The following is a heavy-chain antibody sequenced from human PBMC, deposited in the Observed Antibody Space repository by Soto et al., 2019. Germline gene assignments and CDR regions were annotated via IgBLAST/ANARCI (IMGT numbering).Heavy chain of an antibody. CDR3: ARQGSGWLPYYYYGMDV. CDR1: GFTVSSNY. J-gene: IGHJ6*02. V-gene: IGHV3-66*04. CDR2: IYSGGST. D-gene: IGHD6-19*01. Sequence: EVQLVESGGGLVQPGGSLRLSCAASGFTVSSNYMSWVRQAPGKGLEWVSVIYSGGSTYYADSVKGRFTISRDNSKNTLYLQMNSLIAEDTAVYYCARQGSGWLPYYYYGMDVWGQGTTGTVSS.